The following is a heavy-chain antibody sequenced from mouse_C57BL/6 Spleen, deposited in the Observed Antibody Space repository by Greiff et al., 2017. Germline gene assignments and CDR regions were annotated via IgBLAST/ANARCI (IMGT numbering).Heavy chain of an antibody. CDR2: IWTGGGT. D-gene: IGHD1-1*01. Sequence: VQLLESGPGLVAPSQSLSLTCTVSGFSLTSYAISWVRQPPGKGLEWLGVIWTGGGTNYNSALKSRLSISNDNSKSQVFLKMNSLQTDDTARYYCARDEFRYYYGSSDVGDDCWGQGTTLTVSS. CDR1: GFSLTSYA. CDR3: ARDEFRYYYGSSDVGDDC. J-gene: IGHJ2*01. V-gene: IGHV2-9-1*01.